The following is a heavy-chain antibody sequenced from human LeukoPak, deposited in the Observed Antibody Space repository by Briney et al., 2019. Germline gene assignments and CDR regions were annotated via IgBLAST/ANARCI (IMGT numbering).Heavy chain of an antibody. Sequence: SETLSLTCSVSGGPISSSSYYWGWIRQPPGKGLEWIGYIYYSGSTNYNPSLKSRVTISVDTSKNQFSLKLSSVTAADTAVYYCARAPTTTRGWYFDLWGRGTLVTVSS. CDR3: ARAPTTTRGWYFDL. CDR1: GGPISSSSYY. V-gene: IGHV4-61*05. J-gene: IGHJ2*01. CDR2: IYYSGST. D-gene: IGHD1-1*01.